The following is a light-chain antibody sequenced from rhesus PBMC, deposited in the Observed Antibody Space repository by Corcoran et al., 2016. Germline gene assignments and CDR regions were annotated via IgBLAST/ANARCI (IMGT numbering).Light chain of an antibody. V-gene: IGKV1-21*01. CDR2: TSS. J-gene: IGKJ2*01. CDR1: QGISSW. Sequence: DIQMTQSPSSLSVFVGDKVTITCRASQGISSWLAWYQQKPGKAPKLLIYTSSSLQSGVPSRFSGSGSGTDFTLTISSLQPEDFATYYCLQYISTPYSFGQGTNLEIK. CDR3: LQYISTPYS.